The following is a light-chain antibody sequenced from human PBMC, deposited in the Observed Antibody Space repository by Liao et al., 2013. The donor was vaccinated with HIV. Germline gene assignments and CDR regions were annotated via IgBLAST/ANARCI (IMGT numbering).Light chain of an antibody. V-gene: IGLV3-1*01. Sequence: SSELTQPLSVSVSPGQTASITCSGDYLGDKYASWYQHKPGQAPVLVIYQDNKRPSGIPERFSGSSSGNTATLTISGTQAMDEADYYCQAWDSSTSCVFGTGTKVTVL. CDR3: QAWDSSTSCV. J-gene: IGLJ1*01. CDR1: YLGDKY. CDR2: QDN.